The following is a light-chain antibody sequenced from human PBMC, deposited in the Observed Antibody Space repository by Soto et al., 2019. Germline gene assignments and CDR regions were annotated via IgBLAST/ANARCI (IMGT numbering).Light chain of an antibody. Sequence: ELGLTQSPGTLSLSPGERATLSCRASQSVSSSYLAWYQQKPGQAPRILIYGASSRATGIPDRFSGSGSGLDFALNISRLEPEDFAVYYCQQYGSSPYTFGQGTKLEIK. J-gene: IGKJ2*01. V-gene: IGKV3-20*01. CDR3: QQYGSSPYT. CDR2: GAS. CDR1: QSVSSSY.